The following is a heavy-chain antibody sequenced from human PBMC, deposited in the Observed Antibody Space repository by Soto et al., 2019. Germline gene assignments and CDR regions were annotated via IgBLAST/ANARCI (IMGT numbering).Heavy chain of an antibody. CDR1: GGSISSGGYY. J-gene: IGHJ5*02. CDR2: IYYSGST. CDR3: ARSVFP. Sequence: QGPLQEAGPGLVKASQTLSLTCTVSGGSISSGGYYWNWIRQHPGKGLEWIGYIYYSGSTYYNPSLKSRVSISVDTSKNHFSLKLTSVTAADTAVYYCARSVFPWGRGTLVTVSS. V-gene: IGHV4-31*03.